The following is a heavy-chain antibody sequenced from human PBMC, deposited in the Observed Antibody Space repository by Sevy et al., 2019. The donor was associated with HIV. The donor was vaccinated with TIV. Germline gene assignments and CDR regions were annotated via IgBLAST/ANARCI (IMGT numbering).Heavy chain of an antibody. Sequence: GGSLRLSCAASGFTFSDYAMSWVRQAPGKGLEWVSGIRGSGDSTCHADSVKGRFTISRDNSKNTLFLQMNSLRADDTAVYYCAKEGKGDGRYYFDYWGQGTLVTVSS. CDR1: GFTFSDYA. CDR3: AKEGKGDGRYYFDY. CDR2: IRGSGDST. V-gene: IGHV3-23*01. J-gene: IGHJ4*02.